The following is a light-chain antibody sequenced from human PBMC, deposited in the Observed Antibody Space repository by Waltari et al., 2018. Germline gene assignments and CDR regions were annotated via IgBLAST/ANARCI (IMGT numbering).Light chain of an antibody. Sequence: DIQMTQSPSSLSASVGDRVTITCRVSQSISSYLNWYQQRPGKAPKLLISAASSLQSGVPSRFSGSGSGTDFTLSISSLQPEDSATYYCHQSYSTPFTFGPGTRVDFK. CDR1: QSISSY. V-gene: IGKV1-39*01. CDR2: AAS. CDR3: HQSYSTPFT. J-gene: IGKJ3*01.